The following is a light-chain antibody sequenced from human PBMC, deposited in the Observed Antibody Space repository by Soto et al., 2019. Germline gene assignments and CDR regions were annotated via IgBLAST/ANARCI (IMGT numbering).Light chain of an antibody. CDR2: GAS. V-gene: IGKV1-33*01. CDR1: QDIRNY. J-gene: IGKJ3*01. CDR3: QQCADLPLT. Sequence: DIQMTQSPSSLSASVGDRVTITCQASQDIRNYLNWYQKKPGKAPNLPIYGASDLAAGVPSRFSGSGSGTDFSFTISSLQPEDIATYYCQQCADLPLTFGPGTKVDIK.